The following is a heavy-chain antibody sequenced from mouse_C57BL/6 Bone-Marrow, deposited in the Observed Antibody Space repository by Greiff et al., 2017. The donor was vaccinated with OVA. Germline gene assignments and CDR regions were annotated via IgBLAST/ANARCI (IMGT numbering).Heavy chain of an antibody. CDR3: ARGVLRPLGY. V-gene: IGHV5-17*01. CDR1: GFTFSDYG. Sequence: DVKLVESGGGLVKPGGSLKLSCAASGFTFSDYGMHWVRQAPEKGLEWVAYISSGSSTIYYADTVKGRFTISRDNAKNTLFLQMTSLRSEDTAMDYCARGVLRPLGYWGQGTTLTVSS. CDR2: ISSGSSTI. D-gene: IGHD1-2*01. J-gene: IGHJ2*01.